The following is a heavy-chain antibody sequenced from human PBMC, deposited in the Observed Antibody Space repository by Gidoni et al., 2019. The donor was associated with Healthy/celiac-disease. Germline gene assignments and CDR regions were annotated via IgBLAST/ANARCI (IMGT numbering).Heavy chain of an antibody. J-gene: IGHJ6*02. CDR1: GFTFSSYG. CDR2: ISYDGSNK. CDR3: AKGGSIAVASYYYGMDV. Sequence: QVQLVESGGGVVQPGRSLRLSCAASGFTFSSYGMPWVRQAPGKGLEWVAVISYDGSNKYYADSVKGRFTISRDNSKNTLYLQMNSLRAEDTAVYYCAKGGSIAVASYYYGMDVWGQGTTVTVSS. D-gene: IGHD6-19*01. V-gene: IGHV3-30*18.